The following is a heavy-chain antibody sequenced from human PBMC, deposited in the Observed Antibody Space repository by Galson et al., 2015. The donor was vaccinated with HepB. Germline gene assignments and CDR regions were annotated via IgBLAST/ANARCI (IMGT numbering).Heavy chain of an antibody. J-gene: IGHJ4*02. CDR1: GGTFSSYA. CDR2: IIPIFGTA. D-gene: IGHD2-21*01. V-gene: IGHV1-69*13. Sequence: SVKVSCKASGGTFSSYAISWVRQAPGQGLEWMGGIIPIFGTANYAQKFQGRVTITADESTSTAYMELSSLRSEDTAVYYCASGSRCGGDCYLLFDYWGQGTLVTVSS. CDR3: ASGSRCGGDCYLLFDY.